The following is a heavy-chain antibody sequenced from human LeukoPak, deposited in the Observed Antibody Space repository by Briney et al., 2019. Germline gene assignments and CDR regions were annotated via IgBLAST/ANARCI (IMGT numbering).Heavy chain of an antibody. V-gene: IGHV1-18*01. D-gene: IGHD2-21*02. CDR1: GYTFSTYS. Sequence: ASVTVSCKASGYTFSTYSISWVRQAPGQGPEWMGWISAYTGHTNYAQNLQGRVTMTTDTSTSTAYMELRGLTSDDTAVYYCARGPASDYNWFDPWGQGTLVTVSS. J-gene: IGHJ5*02. CDR2: ISAYTGHT. CDR3: ARGPASDYNWFDP.